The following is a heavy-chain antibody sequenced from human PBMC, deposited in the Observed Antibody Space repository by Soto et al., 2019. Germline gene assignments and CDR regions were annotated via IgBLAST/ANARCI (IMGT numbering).Heavy chain of an antibody. D-gene: IGHD3-10*01. CDR1: GFTFSSYW. V-gene: IGHV3-74*01. CDR3: ARALSTMVRGVIRVDYYYYMDV. CDR2: INSDGSST. J-gene: IGHJ6*03. Sequence: GGSLRLSCAASGFTFSSYWMHWVRQAPGKGLVWVSRINSDGSSTSYADSVKGRFTISRDNAKNTLYLQMNSLRAEDTAVYYCARALSTMVRGVIRVDYYYYMDVWGKGTTVTVSS.